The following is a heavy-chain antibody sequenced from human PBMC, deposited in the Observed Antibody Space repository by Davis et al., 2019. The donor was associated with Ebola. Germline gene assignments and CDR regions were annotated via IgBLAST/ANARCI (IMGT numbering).Heavy chain of an antibody. CDR3: ARNDIVHDAFDI. CDR2: IDPSDSYT. D-gene: IGHD2-15*01. V-gene: IGHV5-10-1*01. Sequence: KVSCKGSGYSFTSYWISWVRQMPGKGLEWMGRIDPSDSYTNYSPSFQGHVTISADKSISTAYLQWSSLKASDTAMYYCARNDIVHDAFDIWGQGTMVTVSS. CDR1: GYSFTSYW. J-gene: IGHJ3*02.